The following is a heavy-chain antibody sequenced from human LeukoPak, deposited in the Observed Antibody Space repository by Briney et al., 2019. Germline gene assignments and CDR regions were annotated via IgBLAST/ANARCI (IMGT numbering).Heavy chain of an antibody. CDR1: GFTVSSNY. J-gene: IGHJ4*02. CDR3: ARGGSSGWYGLDY. Sequence: GGSLRLSCAASGFTVSSNYMSWVRQAPGKGLEWVSVIYSGGSTYYADSVKGRFTISRDNSKNTLYLQMSSLRAEDTAVYYCARGGSSGWYGLDYWGQGTLVTVSS. CDR2: IYSGGST. D-gene: IGHD6-19*01. V-gene: IGHV3-66*01.